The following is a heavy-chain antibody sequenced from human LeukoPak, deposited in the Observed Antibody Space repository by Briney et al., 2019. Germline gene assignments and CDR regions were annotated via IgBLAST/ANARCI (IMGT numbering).Heavy chain of an antibody. D-gene: IGHD3-22*01. CDR1: GFISSSYS. CDR2: INGGGTYT. CDR3: ARDFDSSGRIDY. Sequence: PGGSLRLSCAASGFISSSYSMHWVRQTPGKGLEWVSFINGGGTYTYYADSVKGRVTISRDNAKNSLSLHLNSLRAEDTAVYYCARDFDSSGRIDYWGQGTLVAVSS. J-gene: IGHJ4*02. V-gene: IGHV3-21*01.